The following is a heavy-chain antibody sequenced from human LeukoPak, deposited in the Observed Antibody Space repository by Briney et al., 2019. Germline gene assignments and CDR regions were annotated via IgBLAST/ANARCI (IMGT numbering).Heavy chain of an antibody. CDR3: AKGAPDSITIFGVVIHYFDY. D-gene: IGHD3-3*01. Sequence: PGGSLRLSCAASGFTFSSYAMSWVRQAPGKGLEWVSAISGSGGSTYYADSVKGRFTISRDNSKNTLYLQMNSLRAEDTAVYYCAKGAPDSITIFGVVIHYFDYWGQGTLVTVSS. V-gene: IGHV3-23*01. J-gene: IGHJ4*02. CDR2: ISGSGGST. CDR1: GFTFSSYA.